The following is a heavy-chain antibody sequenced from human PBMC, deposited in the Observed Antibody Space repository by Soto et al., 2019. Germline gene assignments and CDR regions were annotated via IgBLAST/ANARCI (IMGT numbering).Heavy chain of an antibody. D-gene: IGHD1-26*01. CDR2: IYYSGST. V-gene: IGHV4-39*01. CDR3: ARQGRPHGKYNWFDP. Sequence: PSETLSLTCTVSGGSISSSSYYWGWIRQPPGKGLEWIGSIYYSGSTYYNPSLKSRVTISVDTSKNQFSLKLSSVTAADTAVYYCARQGRPHGKYNWFDPWGQGTLVTVSS. J-gene: IGHJ5*02. CDR1: GGSISSSSYY.